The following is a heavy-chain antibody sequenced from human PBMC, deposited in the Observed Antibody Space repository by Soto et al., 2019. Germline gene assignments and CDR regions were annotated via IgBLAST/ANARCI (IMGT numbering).Heavy chain of an antibody. V-gene: IGHV4-59*01. J-gene: IGHJ4*02. D-gene: IGHD3-22*01. CDR1: GGFISNYY. Sequence: SETLSLTCTVSGGFISNYYWSWIRQSPGKGLEWIGYIHHSGSTNCNPSLKSRVTMSVDTSRNQFSLKLSSVTAADTAVYYCARSIDSSGYYFSNCWGQGTLVTVSS. CDR3: ARSIDSSGYYFSNC. CDR2: IHHSGST.